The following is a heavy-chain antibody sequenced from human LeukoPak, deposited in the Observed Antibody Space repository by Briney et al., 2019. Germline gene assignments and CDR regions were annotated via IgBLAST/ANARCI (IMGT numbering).Heavy chain of an antibody. CDR1: GFTFSNAL. Sequence: GGSLRLSCTTSGFTFSNALMSWVRQAPGKGLKWVGRIKSDTDGGTTDYGAPVKGRFTISRDDSKNTLYLQMNSLTTEDTAVYYCTTDSSAAPGTVFAFDIWGQGTMVTVSS. CDR2: IKSDTDGGTT. D-gene: IGHD6-13*01. CDR3: TTDSSAAPGTVFAFDI. V-gene: IGHV3-15*01. J-gene: IGHJ3*02.